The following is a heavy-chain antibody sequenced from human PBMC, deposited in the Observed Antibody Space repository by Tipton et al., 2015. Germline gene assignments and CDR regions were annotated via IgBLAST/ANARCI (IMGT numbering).Heavy chain of an antibody. J-gene: IGHJ6*02. D-gene: IGHD1-7*01. CDR3: ARDCNNWNYDCQYAMDV. V-gene: IGHV4-4*02. Sequence: QLVQSGPEVKPSGTLSLTCAVSGGSISSSNWWSWVRQPPGKGLEWIGEIYHSGSTNYNPSLKSRVTISVDKSKNQFSLKLSPVTAADTAVYYCARDCNNWNYDCQYAMDVWGQGTTVTVSS. CDR2: IYHSGST. CDR1: GGSISSSNW.